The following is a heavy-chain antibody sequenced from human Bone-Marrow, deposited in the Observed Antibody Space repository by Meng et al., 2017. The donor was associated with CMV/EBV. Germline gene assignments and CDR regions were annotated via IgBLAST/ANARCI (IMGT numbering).Heavy chain of an antibody. V-gene: IGHV1-18*01. J-gene: IGHJ6*02. CDR2: ISAYNGNT. D-gene: IGHD6-6*01. CDR3: ARDSKGAAPGYYYGMDV. Sequence: ASVKVSCKASGYTFTSYGISWVRQAPGQGLEWMGWISAYNGNTNYAQKLQGRVTMTTDTSTSTAYMELRSLRSDDTAVYYCARDSKGAAPGYYYGMDVWGQGTKVTVSS. CDR1: GYTFTSYG.